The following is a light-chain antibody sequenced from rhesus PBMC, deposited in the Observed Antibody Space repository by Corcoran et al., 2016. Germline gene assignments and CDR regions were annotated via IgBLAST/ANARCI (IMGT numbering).Light chain of an antibody. V-gene: IGKV2-104*02. J-gene: IGKJ1*01. CDR1: QSPLDSGGKTY. CDR3: MQGIEFPWS. Sequence: IVMTQTPLSLPVTPEEPASISCRSSQSPLDSGGKTYLYWYLQKPGQTHQLLTHGVSTRACGVPDRVRGKGSRTDFTLKICRVEAEEVGVYYCMQGIEFPWSFGQGTKVEIK. CDR2: GVS.